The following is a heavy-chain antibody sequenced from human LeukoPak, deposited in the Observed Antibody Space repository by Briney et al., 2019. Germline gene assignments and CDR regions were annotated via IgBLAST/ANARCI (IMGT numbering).Heavy chain of an antibody. V-gene: IGHV3-23*01. D-gene: IGHD3-16*01. CDR1: GFTFSSFA. J-gene: IGHJ3*02. Sequence: GGSLRLSCAASGFTFSSFAMSWVRQAPGKRLEWVSAISGGGGSTYYADSVKGRFTISRDNSKNTLYLQMNSLRGEDTAVYYCTKGIDHDYIWGSYKSCVFAIWGQGTMVTVSS. CDR2: ISGGGGST. CDR3: TKGIDHDYIWGSYKSCVFAI.